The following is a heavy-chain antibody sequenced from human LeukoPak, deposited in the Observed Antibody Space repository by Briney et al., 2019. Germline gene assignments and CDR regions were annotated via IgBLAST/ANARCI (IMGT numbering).Heavy chain of an antibody. CDR2: IRSKANSYAT. D-gene: IGHD3-10*01. CDR3: TRLLWFGEFNNYYGMDV. J-gene: IGHJ6*02. CDR1: GFTFSGSA. Sequence: GGSLRLSCAASGFTFSGSAMHWVRQASGKGLEWVGRIRSKANSYATAYAASVKGRFTISRDDSKNTAYLQMNSLKTEDTAVYYCTRLLWFGEFNNYYGMDVWGQGTTVTVSS. V-gene: IGHV3-73*01.